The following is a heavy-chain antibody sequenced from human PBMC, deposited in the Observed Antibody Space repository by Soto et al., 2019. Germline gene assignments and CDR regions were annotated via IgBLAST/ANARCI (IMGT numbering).Heavy chain of an antibody. CDR3: ATDYYYDASGYVPPDF. Sequence: GGSLRLSCAASGFTFRSYGMHWVRQAPDKGLEWVATVWFDGSKKYYADSVKGRFTISRDNSKNTLYLQMNSLRVEDTAVYYCATDYYYDASGYVPPDFWGHGTLVTVSS. CDR2: VWFDGSKK. CDR1: GFTFRSYG. D-gene: IGHD3-22*01. J-gene: IGHJ4*01. V-gene: IGHV3-33*01.